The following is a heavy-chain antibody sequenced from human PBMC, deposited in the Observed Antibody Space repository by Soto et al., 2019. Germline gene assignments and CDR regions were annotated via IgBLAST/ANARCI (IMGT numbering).Heavy chain of an antibody. V-gene: IGHV4-39*01. CDR3: ARQRTSVVSQAYFDX. D-gene: IGHD2-21*01. CDR2: IYYSGST. CDR1: GDSISSRSYY. Sequence: SDTLSLTFTVTGDSISSRSYYWGWIRQPPGKGLEWIGSIYYSGSTYNNTSLRSRVSMSLDTSQDQFSLKLKSVTAAETALYLCARQRTSVVSQAYFDXWGPGSLVTVSX. J-gene: IGHJ4*02.